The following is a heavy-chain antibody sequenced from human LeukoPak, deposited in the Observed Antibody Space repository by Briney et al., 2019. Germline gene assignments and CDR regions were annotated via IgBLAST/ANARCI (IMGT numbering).Heavy chain of an antibody. J-gene: IGHJ4*02. CDR1: GGSFSGYY. Sequence: SETLSLTCTVSGGSFSGYYWTWLRQPPGKGLEWIGYIYSSGGAIYNPSLKSLVTMSVDTSNHQFTLKLKSVTAADTAVYYCARQGDTAYYYVDYWGQGTLVTDSS. D-gene: IGHD5-18*01. CDR3: ARQGDTAYYYVDY. CDR2: IYSSGGA. V-gene: IGHV4-4*09.